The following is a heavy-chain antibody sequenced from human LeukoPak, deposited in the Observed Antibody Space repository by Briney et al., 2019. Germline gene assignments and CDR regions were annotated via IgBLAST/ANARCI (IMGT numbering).Heavy chain of an antibody. D-gene: IGHD3-22*01. CDR3: ARRTYYHDSSGYYFDY. J-gene: IGHJ4*02. V-gene: IGHV4-59*01. Sequence: SETLSLTCTVSGGSISNYYWSWIRQPPGKGLEWIGYIYYSGSANYNPSLKSRVTISVDASNNQFSLNLSSVTAADTAIYYCARRTYYHDSSGYYFDYWGQGTLVTVSS. CDR2: IYYSGSA. CDR1: GGSISNYY.